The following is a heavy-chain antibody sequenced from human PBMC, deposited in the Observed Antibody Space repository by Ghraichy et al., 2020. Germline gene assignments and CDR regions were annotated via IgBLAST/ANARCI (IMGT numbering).Heavy chain of an antibody. CDR3: MRDFDYYDENNQLDY. CDR1: SSHFKSHV. V-gene: IGHV1-18*01. J-gene: IGHJ4*02. CDR2: ISVYNGNT. D-gene: IGHD3-22*01. Sequence: ASVKVSCKVCSSHFKSHVISGMRQAPVHGLKRMGWISVYNGNTNYVQKFQGRVTMTTDTSTTTAYMELRSLTSDDTAVYYCMRDFDYYDENNQLDYWGQGTLVTFSS.